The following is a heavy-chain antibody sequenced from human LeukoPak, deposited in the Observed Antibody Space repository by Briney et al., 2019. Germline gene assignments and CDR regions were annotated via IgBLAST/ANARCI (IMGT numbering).Heavy chain of an antibody. D-gene: IGHD5-18*01. J-gene: IGHJ5*02. CDR1: GFTFSSYS. V-gene: IGHV3-21*01. Sequence: PGGSLRLSCAASGFTFSSYSMNWVRQAPGKGLEWVSSISSSSSYIYYADSVKGRFTISRDNAKNSLYLQMNSLRAVDTAVYYCARNGGIQIWDNWFDAWGQGTLVTVSS. CDR3: ARNGGIQIWDNWFDA. CDR2: ISSSSSYI.